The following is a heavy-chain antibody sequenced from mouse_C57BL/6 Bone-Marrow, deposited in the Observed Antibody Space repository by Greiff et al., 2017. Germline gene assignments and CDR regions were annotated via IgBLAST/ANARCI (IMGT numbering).Heavy chain of an antibody. Sequence: QVQLQQSGAELVRPGTSVKMSCKASGYTFTNYWIGWAKQRPGNGLEWIGDIYPGGGYTNYNEKLQGKATLTADKSSSTAYMQYSSLTSEDAAIXYCARLTTGWYFDVWGTGTTVTVSS. CDR1: GYTFTNYW. CDR3: ARLTTGWYFDV. CDR2: IYPGGGYT. V-gene: IGHV1-63*01. J-gene: IGHJ1*03. D-gene: IGHD1-1*01.